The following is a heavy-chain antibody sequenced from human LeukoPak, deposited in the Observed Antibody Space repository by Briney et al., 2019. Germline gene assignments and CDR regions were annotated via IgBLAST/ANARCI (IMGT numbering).Heavy chain of an antibody. J-gene: IGHJ4*02. D-gene: IGHD1-26*01. Sequence: GGSLRLSCAASGFTFSSYGMHWVRQAPGKGLEWVAVISYDGSNKYYADSVKGRFTISRDNSKNTLYLQMNSLRAEDTAVYYCARDRGSGSYYFPDYWGQGTLVTVSS. CDR2: ISYDGSNK. CDR1: GFTFSSYG. V-gene: IGHV3-30*03. CDR3: ARDRGSGSYYFPDY.